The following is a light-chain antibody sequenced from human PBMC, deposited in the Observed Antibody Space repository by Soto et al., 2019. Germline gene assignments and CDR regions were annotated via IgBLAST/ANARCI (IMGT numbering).Light chain of an antibody. Sequence: QSALTHPASVSGSPGQSITISCTGTSSDVGGYNYVCWYKQHPGKAPQLMIYEVTNRPSGVSDRFSGSKSGNTASLTISGLQAEDEADYYCSSYTSSSTLYVFGTGTKVTXL. CDR3: SSYTSSSTLYV. CDR2: EVT. J-gene: IGLJ1*01. CDR1: SSDVGGYNY. V-gene: IGLV2-14*01.